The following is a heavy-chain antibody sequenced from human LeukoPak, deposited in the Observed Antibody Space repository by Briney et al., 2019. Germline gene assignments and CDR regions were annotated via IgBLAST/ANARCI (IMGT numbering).Heavy chain of an antibody. CDR3: ARHIVGARTFFDS. CDR1: GFTFRGYS. V-gene: IGHV3-49*04. D-gene: IGHD1-26*01. CDR2: IRRKGYGASK. J-gene: IGHJ4*02. Sequence: GGSLRLSCTASGFTFRGYSMSWVRQAPGKGLEWVGIIRRKGYGASKEYAATVRGRFTISRDDSKGIAYLQMNSLRSDDTAVYYCARHIVGARTFFDSWGQGAL.